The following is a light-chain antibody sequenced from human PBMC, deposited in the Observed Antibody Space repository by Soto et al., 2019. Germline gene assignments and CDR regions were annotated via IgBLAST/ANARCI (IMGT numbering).Light chain of an antibody. CDR1: QFMSVW. CDR2: KAS. CDR3: QQYNSFPLT. V-gene: IGKV1-5*03. J-gene: IGKJ3*01. Sequence: DIQMTQSPSTLSASVGDRVTITCRASQFMSVWLAWYQQKPGTAPKLLIYKASSLESGVPTRFSGSGSGTEFTLTIRSMQTDDYANYYCQQYNSFPLTFGPGTKVDIK.